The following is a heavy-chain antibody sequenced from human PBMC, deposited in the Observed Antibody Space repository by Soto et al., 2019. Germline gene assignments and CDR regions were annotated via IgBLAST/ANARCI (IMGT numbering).Heavy chain of an antibody. D-gene: IGHD3-22*01. CDR1: GFTFSSYA. CDR2: ISGSSGST. CDR3: AKGVYYDSRSPFDY. V-gene: IGHV3-23*01. Sequence: GGSLRLSCAASGFTFSSYAMSWVRQAPGKGLEWVSTISGSSGSTYYADSVRGRFTISRDNSKNTLYLQMRRLRAEDTALYYCAKGVYYDSRSPFDYWGQGTLVIVSS. J-gene: IGHJ4*02.